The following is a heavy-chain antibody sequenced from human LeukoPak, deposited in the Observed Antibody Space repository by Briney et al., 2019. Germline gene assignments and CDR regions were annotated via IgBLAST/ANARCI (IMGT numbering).Heavy chain of an antibody. J-gene: IGHJ6*03. D-gene: IGHD3-3*02. CDR3: ASSNRTPRAGYYYYYMDV. CDR1: GGSISSSSYY. Sequence: PSETLSLTCTVSGGSISSSSYYWGWIRQPPGKGLEWIGSIYYSGSTYYNPSLKSRVTISVDTSKNQFSLKLSSVTAADTAVYYCASSNRTPRAGYYYYYMDVWGKGTTVTVSS. V-gene: IGHV4-39*07. CDR2: IYYSGST.